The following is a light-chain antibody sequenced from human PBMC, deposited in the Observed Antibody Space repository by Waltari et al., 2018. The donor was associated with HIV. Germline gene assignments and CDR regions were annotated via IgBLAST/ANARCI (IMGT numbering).Light chain of an antibody. CDR1: SSDVGGYNY. CDR2: EVT. V-gene: IGLV2-8*01. CDR3: SSYAGSNNFV. J-gene: IGLJ1*01. Sequence: SASGSPGQSVTISCTGTSSDVGGYNYVSWYQQHPGKAPKLMIYEVTKRPSGVPDRFSGSKSGNTASLTVSGLQAEDEADYYCSSYAGSNNFVFGTGTKVTVL.